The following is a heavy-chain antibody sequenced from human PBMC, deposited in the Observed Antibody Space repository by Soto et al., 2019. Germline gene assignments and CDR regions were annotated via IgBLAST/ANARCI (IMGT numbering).Heavy chain of an antibody. Sequence: ASVKVSCKASGYTFTGYYMQWVRQAPGQGLEWMGWINPNSGGTNYAQKFQGWVTMTRDTSISTAYMELSRLRSDDTAVYYCAREAEQQLANLAGMDVWGQGTTVTVSS. D-gene: IGHD6-13*01. CDR2: INPNSGGT. J-gene: IGHJ6*02. CDR3: AREAEQQLANLAGMDV. CDR1: GYTFTGYY. V-gene: IGHV1-2*04.